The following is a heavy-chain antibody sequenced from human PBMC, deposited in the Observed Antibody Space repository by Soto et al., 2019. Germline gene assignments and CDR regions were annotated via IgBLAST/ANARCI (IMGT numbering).Heavy chain of an antibody. CDR3: VRGRRYSYGLDP. D-gene: IGHD5-18*01. Sequence: SETLSLTCTVSGDSISRIHNYWSWIRQPPGEGREWIGFISYSGTTSYSPSLKSRVAISLDTSKNQFSLSLNFVTAADTAVYYCVRGRRYSYGLDPWGQASLVSVSS. J-gene: IGHJ5*02. CDR2: ISYSGTT. V-gene: IGHV4-30-4*01. CDR1: GDSISRIHNY.